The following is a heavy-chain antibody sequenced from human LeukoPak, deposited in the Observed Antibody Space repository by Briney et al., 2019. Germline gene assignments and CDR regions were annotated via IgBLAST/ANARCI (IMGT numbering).Heavy chain of an antibody. CDR1: GFTVSSNY. CDR3: AREDGDYVVDY. D-gene: IGHD4-17*01. CDR2: IYSSGNT. V-gene: IGHV3-53*01. Sequence: PGGSLRLSCAASGFTVSSNYMSWVRQAPGKGLEWVSIIYSSGNTYYADSVKGRFTISRDNSKNTLYLQMNSLRAEDTAVYYCAREDGDYVVDYWGQGTLVTVSS. J-gene: IGHJ4*02.